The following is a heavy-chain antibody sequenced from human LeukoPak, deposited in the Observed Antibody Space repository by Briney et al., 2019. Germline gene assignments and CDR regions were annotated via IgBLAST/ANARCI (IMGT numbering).Heavy chain of an antibody. Sequence: GGSLRLSCAASGFTVSDNYMTWVRQAPGKGLEWVSVIYTGGSTYYADSVKGRFTISRDNSNNTLYLQINSLRAEDTAVYYCARGLSYFDYWGQGTLVTVSS. J-gene: IGHJ4*02. D-gene: IGHD3-16*01. CDR3: ARGLSYFDY. CDR2: IYTGGST. CDR1: GFTVSDNY. V-gene: IGHV3-66*01.